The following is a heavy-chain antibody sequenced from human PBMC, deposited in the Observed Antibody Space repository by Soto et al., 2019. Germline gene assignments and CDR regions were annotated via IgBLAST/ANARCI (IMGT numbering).Heavy chain of an antibody. CDR1: GFTFSSYA. Sequence: VGSLRLSCAASGFTFSSYAMHWVRQAPGKGLEWVAVISYDGSNKYYADSVKGRFTISRDNSKNTLYLQMNSLRAEDTAVYYCAREGYDSSGYYYYYYGMDVWGQGTTVTVSS. V-gene: IGHV3-30-3*01. CDR3: AREGYDSSGYYYYYYGMDV. J-gene: IGHJ6*02. CDR2: ISYDGSNK. D-gene: IGHD3-22*01.